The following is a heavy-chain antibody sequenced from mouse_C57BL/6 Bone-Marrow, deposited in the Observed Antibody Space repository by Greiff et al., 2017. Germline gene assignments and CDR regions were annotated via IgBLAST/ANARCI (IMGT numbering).Heavy chain of an antibody. Sequence: QVQLQQPGAELVMPGASVKLSCKASGYTFTSYWMHWVKQRPGQGLEWIGEIDPSDSYTNYNQKFKGKSTLTVDKSSSTAYMQLSSLPSEDSAVYYCAAYGYYGFAYWGQGTLVTVSA. CDR1: GYTFTSYW. CDR3: AAYGYYGFAY. J-gene: IGHJ3*01. D-gene: IGHD2-3*01. V-gene: IGHV1-69*01. CDR2: IDPSDSYT.